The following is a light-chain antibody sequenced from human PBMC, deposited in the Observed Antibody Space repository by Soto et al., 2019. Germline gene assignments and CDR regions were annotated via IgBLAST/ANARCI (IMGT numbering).Light chain of an antibody. CDR2: GAS. V-gene: IGKV3-15*01. CDR3: QQYNNWPPWT. CDR1: QSVSSN. J-gene: IGKJ1*01. Sequence: EIVMTQSPATLSVSPGERATLSCRASQSVSSNFAWYQQKPRQAPRLLIYGASTRATGSPARFSGSGSGTEYTLTISSLQSEDFAVYYCQQYNNWPPWTFGQGTKVEIK.